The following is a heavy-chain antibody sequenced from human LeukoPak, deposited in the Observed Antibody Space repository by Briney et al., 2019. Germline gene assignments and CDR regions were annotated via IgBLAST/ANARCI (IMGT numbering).Heavy chain of an antibody. CDR2: ISYDGSNK. Sequence: GGSLRLSCAASGFTFSSYDMHWVRQAPGKGLEWVAVISYDGSNKKYADSVKGRFTISRENSKNTVYLQTNSLRAEDTAVYYCAKGYYDSFDYWGQGTLVTVSS. V-gene: IGHV3-30*18. CDR1: GFTFSSYD. J-gene: IGHJ4*02. D-gene: IGHD3-22*01. CDR3: AKGYYDSFDY.